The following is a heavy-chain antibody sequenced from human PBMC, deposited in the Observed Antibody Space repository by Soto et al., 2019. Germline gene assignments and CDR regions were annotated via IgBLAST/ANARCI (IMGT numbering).Heavy chain of an antibody. J-gene: IGHJ4*02. D-gene: IGHD7-27*01. V-gene: IGHV1-2*02. Sequence: ASVKVSCKASGYTFTGYYIHWVRQAPGQGLEWMGSISPHSGGPNYAQRLQGRVTMTRDTSMTTVYMEMSGLTSDDTAVYYCAREEQTGANYYLGYWGQGTLVTVSS. CDR2: ISPHSGGP. CDR1: GYTFTGYY. CDR3: AREEQTGANYYLGY.